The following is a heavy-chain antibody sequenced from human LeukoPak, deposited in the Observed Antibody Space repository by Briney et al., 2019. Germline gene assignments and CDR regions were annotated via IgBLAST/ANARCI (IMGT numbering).Heavy chain of an antibody. Sequence: GGSLRLSCAASGFTFSSYEMNWVRQAPGKGLEWVSVIYSGGNTYYADSVKGRFTISRDTSKNTLYLQMNSLRAEDTAVYYCASDDGGDARFGSTWYAGVFDIWGQGTMVTVSS. CDR1: GFTFSSYE. J-gene: IGHJ3*02. V-gene: IGHV3-53*01. D-gene: IGHD6-13*01. CDR2: IYSGGNT. CDR3: ASDDGGDARFGSTWYAGVFDI.